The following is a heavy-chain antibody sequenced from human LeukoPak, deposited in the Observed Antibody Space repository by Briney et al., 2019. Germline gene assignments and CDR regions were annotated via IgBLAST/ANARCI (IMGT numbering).Heavy chain of an antibody. V-gene: IGHV3-48*01. CDR1: GFIFSSYS. Sequence: TGGSLRLSCAASGFIFSSYSMNWVRQAPGKGLEWVSYISSSGSTIYYADSVKGRFTISRDNSKNTLYLQMNSLRAEDTAVYYCARLGIAATGTGNYYFDYWGQGTLVTVSS. J-gene: IGHJ4*02. CDR3: ARLGIAATGTGNYYFDY. D-gene: IGHD6-13*01. CDR2: ISSSGSTI.